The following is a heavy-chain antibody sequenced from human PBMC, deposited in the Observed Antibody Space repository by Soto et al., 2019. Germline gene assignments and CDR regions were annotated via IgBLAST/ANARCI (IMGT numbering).Heavy chain of an antibody. CDR1: GFIFSSYS. J-gene: IGHJ3*02. CDR2: ISSSSSYI. D-gene: IGHD4-17*01. Sequence: GGSLRLSCAASGFIFSSYSMNWVRQAPGKGLEWVSSISSSSSYIYYADSVKGRFTISRDNAKNSLYLQMNSLRAEDTAVYYCARSGGDYEDDAFDIWGQGTMVTVSS. V-gene: IGHV3-21*01. CDR3: ARSGGDYEDDAFDI.